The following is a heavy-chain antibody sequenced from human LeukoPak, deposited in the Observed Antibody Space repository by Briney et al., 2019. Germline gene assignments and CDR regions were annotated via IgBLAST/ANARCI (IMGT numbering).Heavy chain of an antibody. J-gene: IGHJ4*02. D-gene: IGHD3-16*02. CDR3: ARGKDYVWGSYLDY. V-gene: IGHV3-7*01. CDR1: GFTFSSYW. Sequence: GGSLRLSCAASGFTFSSYWMSWVRQAPGKALEWVANIKQDGSEKYYVDSVKGRFTISRDNAKNSLYLQMNSLRAEDTAVYYCARGKDYVWGSYLDYWGQGTLVTVSS. CDR2: IKQDGSEK.